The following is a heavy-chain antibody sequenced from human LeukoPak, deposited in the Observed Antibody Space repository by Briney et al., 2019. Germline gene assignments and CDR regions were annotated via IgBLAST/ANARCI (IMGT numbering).Heavy chain of an antibody. V-gene: IGHV3-11*06. D-gene: IGHD5-18*01. Sequence: GGSPRLSCAASGFTFSDYYMSWIRQAPGKGLEWVSYISSSSSYTNYADSVKGRFTISRDNAKNSLYLQLNSLRAEDTAVYYCARERGDTAMVFDYWGQGTLVTGSS. CDR3: ARERGDTAMVFDY. CDR2: ISSSSSYT. J-gene: IGHJ4*02. CDR1: GFTFSDYY.